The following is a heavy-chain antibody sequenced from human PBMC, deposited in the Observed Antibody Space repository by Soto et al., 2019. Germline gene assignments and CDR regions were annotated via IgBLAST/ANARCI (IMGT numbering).Heavy chain of an antibody. CDR2: IYYSGSA. V-gene: IGHV4-31*03. J-gene: IGHJ4*02. Sequence: QVQLQESGPGLVKPSQTLSLTCTVSGGSISSGGYYWSWLRQHPGNGLEWIGYIYYSGSAYYNPSLQGRVSVSVDTSKNQFSLKLSSVTAADTAVYYGAREPSIWGQGTLVTVSS. CDR3: AREPSI. CDR1: GGSISSGGYY.